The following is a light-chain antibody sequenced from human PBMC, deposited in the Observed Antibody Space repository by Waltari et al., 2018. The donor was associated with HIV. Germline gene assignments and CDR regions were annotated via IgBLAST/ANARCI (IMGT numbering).Light chain of an antibody. V-gene: IGLV2-14*01. CDR2: WVT. CDR3: SSYASDDTVV. CDR1: NRNIGFFNL. J-gene: IGLJ2*01. Sequence: QSALTQPASVSGSPGQSLTISCTGANRNIGFFNLVSWYRQYQGKAPQLIFYWVTYRSSGISPRFAGSKSGNTASLTISGLQVDDEADYYCSSYASDDTVVFGGGTKLTVL.